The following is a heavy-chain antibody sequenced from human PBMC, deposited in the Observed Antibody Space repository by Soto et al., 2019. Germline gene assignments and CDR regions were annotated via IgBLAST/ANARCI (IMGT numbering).Heavy chain of an antibody. CDR3: AREFSSAPVIYYDF. Sequence: QVQLQESGPGLVKPSETLSLTCTVSGGSISLESFSWTWIRQPPGKGLEWIGYVSHTGATNYYPSHQSRVDISVDTSRNQFSLKLRSLTAADTAVYFSAREFSSAPVIYYDFWGQGTLVSVSA. J-gene: IGHJ4*02. CDR1: GGSISLESFS. CDR2: VSHTGAT. V-gene: IGHV4-61*01.